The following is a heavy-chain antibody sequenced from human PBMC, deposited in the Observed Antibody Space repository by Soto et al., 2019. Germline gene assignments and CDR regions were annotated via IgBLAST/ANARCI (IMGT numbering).Heavy chain of an antibody. Sequence: PVGSLRLSCAASGFTFSSYWMHWVRQAPGKGLVWVSRINSDGSSTSYADSVKGRFTISRDNAKNTLYLQMNSLRAEDTAVYYCARGLGPRDYSTSTPPGFDYWGQGTLVTVSS. D-gene: IGHD4-4*01. J-gene: IGHJ4*02. V-gene: IGHV3-74*01. CDR2: INSDGSST. CDR1: GFTFSSYW. CDR3: ARGLGPRDYSTSTPPGFDY.